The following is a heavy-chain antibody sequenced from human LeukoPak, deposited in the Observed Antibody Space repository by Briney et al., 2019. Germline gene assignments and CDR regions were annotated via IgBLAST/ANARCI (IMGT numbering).Heavy chain of an antibody. D-gene: IGHD3-3*01. CDR3: ARGAPYDFWSGYDKDWFDP. CDR1: GGTFSSYA. Sequence: GASVKVSCKASGGTFSSYAISWVRQAPGQGLEWMGGIIPIFGTANYAQKFQGRATITTDESTSTAYMELSSLRSEDTAVYYCARGAPYDFWSGYDKDWFDPWGQGTLDTVSS. V-gene: IGHV1-69*05. CDR2: IIPIFGTA. J-gene: IGHJ5*02.